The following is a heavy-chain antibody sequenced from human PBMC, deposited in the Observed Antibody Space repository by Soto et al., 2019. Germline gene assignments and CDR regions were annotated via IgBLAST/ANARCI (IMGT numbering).Heavy chain of an antibody. V-gene: IGHV6-1*01. Sequence: QVQLQQSGPGLVKPSQTLSLTCAISGDSVSTNSATWDWIRQSPSRGLEWLGRTYYRSKWDYDYAASVKGRININPDPSTSQVSLHLDSVTPDDTAVYYCARLIGNSWLDSWGQGTLVTVSS. CDR3: ARLIGNSWLDS. J-gene: IGHJ5*01. CDR2: TYYRSKWDY. D-gene: IGHD2-8*01. CDR1: GDSVSTNSAT.